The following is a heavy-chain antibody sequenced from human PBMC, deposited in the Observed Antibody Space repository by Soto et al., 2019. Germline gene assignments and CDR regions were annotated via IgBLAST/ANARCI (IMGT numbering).Heavy chain of an antibody. Sequence: QVQLVQSGAEVKKPGASVKVSCKASGYTFTSYGISWVRQAPGQGLEWMGWISAYNGNTNYAQKLQGRVTMTTDTSTSTAYMGLRRLRSDDTAVYYCERDSRWFGDHAGGYDYWGQGALVTVSS. CDR2: ISAYNGNT. J-gene: IGHJ4*02. V-gene: IGHV1-18*01. D-gene: IGHD3-10*01. CDR3: ERDSRWFGDHAGGYDY. CDR1: GYTFTSYG.